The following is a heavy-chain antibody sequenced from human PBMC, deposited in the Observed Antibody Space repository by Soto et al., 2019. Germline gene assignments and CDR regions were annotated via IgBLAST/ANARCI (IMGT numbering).Heavy chain of an antibody. V-gene: IGHV1-69*01. CDR3: ARALRYSYGEYYFDY. Sequence: QVQLVQSGAEVKKPGSSVKVSCKASGGTFSSYAISWVRQAPGQGLEWMGGINPIFGTANYAQKFQGRVTLTADESTSTAYMELSSLTSEDTAVYYCARALRYSYGEYYFDYWGHGTLVTVSS. D-gene: IGHD5-18*01. J-gene: IGHJ4*01. CDR2: INPIFGTA. CDR1: GGTFSSYA.